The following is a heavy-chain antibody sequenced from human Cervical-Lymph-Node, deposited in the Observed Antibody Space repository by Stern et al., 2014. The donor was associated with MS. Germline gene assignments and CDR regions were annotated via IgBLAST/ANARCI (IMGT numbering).Heavy chain of an antibody. CDR1: GDTLSRYA. CDR3: ASSYSGWDNPYHFYGMDV. Sequence: VQLVESGAEVKKPGSSVQVSCKASGDTLSRYAISWVRHAPGQGLQWMGGIIPISRKENYAQKFQGRVKLIADESTSTAYMELSSLRSEDAAVYYCASSYSGWDNPYHFYGMDVWGQGTTVTVSS. D-gene: IGHD6-19*01. J-gene: IGHJ6*02. V-gene: IGHV1-69*01. CDR2: IIPISRKE.